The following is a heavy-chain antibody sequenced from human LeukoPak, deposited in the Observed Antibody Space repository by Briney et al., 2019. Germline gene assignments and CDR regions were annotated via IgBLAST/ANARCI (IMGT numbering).Heavy chain of an antibody. CDR2: ISYDGSNK. CDR1: GFTFSSYA. J-gene: IGHJ3*02. CDR3: ARGRRGSTSGDAFDI. Sequence: PGGSLRLSCAASGFTFSSYAMHWVRQAPGKGLEWVAVISYDGSNKYYADSVKGRFTISRDNSKNTLYLQMNSLRAEDTAVYYCARGRRGSTSGDAFDIWGQGTMVTASS. D-gene: IGHD2-2*01. V-gene: IGHV3-30-3*01.